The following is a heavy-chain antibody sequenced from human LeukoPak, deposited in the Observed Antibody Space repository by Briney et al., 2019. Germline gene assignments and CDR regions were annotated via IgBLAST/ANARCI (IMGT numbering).Heavy chain of an antibody. V-gene: IGHV1-69*13. Sequence: SVKVSCKASGYTFTSYAISWVRQAPGQGLEWMGGIIPIFGTANYAQKFQGRVTITADESTSTAYMELSSLRSEDTAVYYCARDGNDYDFWSGSNYFDYWGQGTLVTVSS. J-gene: IGHJ4*02. CDR2: IIPIFGTA. CDR1: GYTFTSYA. CDR3: ARDGNDYDFWSGSNYFDY. D-gene: IGHD3-3*01.